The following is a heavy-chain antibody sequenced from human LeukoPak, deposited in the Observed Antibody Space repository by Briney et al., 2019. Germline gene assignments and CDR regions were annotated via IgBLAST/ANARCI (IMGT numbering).Heavy chain of an antibody. CDR2: ISYDGSNK. J-gene: IGHJ4*02. Sequence: GRPLRLSSAASGFTFSSYGMHWVRQAPGKGLEWVAVISYDGSNKYYADSVKGRFTISRDNSKNTLYLQMNSLRAEDTAVYYCAKDLYYYGSGSYYGPDYWGQGTLVTVSS. CDR1: GFTFSSYG. V-gene: IGHV3-30*18. CDR3: AKDLYYYGSGSYYGPDY. D-gene: IGHD3-10*01.